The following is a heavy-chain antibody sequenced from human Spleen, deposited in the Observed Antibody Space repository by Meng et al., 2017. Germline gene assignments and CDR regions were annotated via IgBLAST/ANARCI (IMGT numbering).Heavy chain of an antibody. D-gene: IGHD3-22*01. CDR1: GFSLSTSGVG. J-gene: IGHJ4*02. CDR2: IYWDDDK. Sequence: TTLKESAPTLVKPTHTLTLTRPFSGFSLSTSGVGVGWIRQPPGKALEWLALIYWDDDKRYSPSLKSRLMITKDTSKNQVVLSMTNMDPVDTATYYCARRPHSTGFDSWGQGTLVTVSS. CDR3: ARRPHSTGFDS. V-gene: IGHV2-5*02.